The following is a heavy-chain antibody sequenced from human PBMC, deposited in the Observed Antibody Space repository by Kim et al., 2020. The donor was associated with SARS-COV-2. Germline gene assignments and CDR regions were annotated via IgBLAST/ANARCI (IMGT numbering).Heavy chain of an antibody. J-gene: IGHJ4*02. CDR1: GFTFSSYA. Sequence: GGSLRLSCAASGFTFSSYAMHWVRQAPGKGLEWVAVISYDGSNKYYADSVKGRFTISRDNSKNTLYLQMNSLRAEDTAVYYCARDRSPPRMHSGWYFDYWGQGTLVTVSS. D-gene: IGHD6-19*01. CDR2: ISYDGSNK. CDR3: ARDRSPPRMHSGWYFDY. V-gene: IGHV3-30*04.